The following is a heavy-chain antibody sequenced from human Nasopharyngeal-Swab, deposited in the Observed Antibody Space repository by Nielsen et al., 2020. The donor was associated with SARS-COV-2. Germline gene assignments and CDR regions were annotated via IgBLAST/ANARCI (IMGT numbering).Heavy chain of an antibody. J-gene: IGHJ6*03. Sequence: ITKPPGKGLEWIGHIYYTGITNYNPSLKSRVTISVDTSKNQFSLRLTSVTAADTAVYYCARRIADYMDVWGKGTTVTVSS. D-gene: IGHD2-21*01. CDR2: IYYTGIT. CDR3: ARRIADYMDV. V-gene: IGHV4-59*08.